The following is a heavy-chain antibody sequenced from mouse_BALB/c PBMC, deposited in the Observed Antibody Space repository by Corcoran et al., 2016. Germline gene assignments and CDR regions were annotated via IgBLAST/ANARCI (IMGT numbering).Heavy chain of an antibody. D-gene: IGHD2-10*01. CDR1: GYTFTSYT. CDR3: ARNSYYGNYVGYFDV. V-gene: IGHV1-4*02. J-gene: IGHJ1*01. CDR2: INPSSGYT. Sequence: QVQLQQSAAELARPGASVKMSCKASGYTFTSYTMHWVKQRPGQGLEWIGYINPSSGYTEYNQKFKDKTTLTADKSSSTAYMQLSSLTSGDSAVYYCARNSYYGNYVGYFDVWGAGTTVTVSS.